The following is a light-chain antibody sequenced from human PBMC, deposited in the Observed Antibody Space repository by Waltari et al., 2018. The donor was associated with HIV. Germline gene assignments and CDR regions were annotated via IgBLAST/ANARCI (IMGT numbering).Light chain of an antibody. V-gene: IGLV3-21*01. J-gene: IGLJ3*02. CDR1: NIGFKI. CDR2: YDS. Sequence: SYVLTQPPSVSVAPGKTATITCGGNNIGFKIINWYQQRPGQAPVLVISYDSDRPSGIPERFSGSNSGNTATLTISRVEGGDEATYSCQVWEINSDHPWVFGGGTKLTVL. CDR3: QVWEINSDHPWV.